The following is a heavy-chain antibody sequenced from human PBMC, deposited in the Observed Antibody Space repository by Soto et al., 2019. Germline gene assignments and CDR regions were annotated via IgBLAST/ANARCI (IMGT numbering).Heavy chain of an antibody. D-gene: IGHD2-2*01. CDR1: GFTFSSYA. CDR3: AREGYCSSTSCPFPNILFDY. Sequence: GGSLRLSCAASGFTFSSYAMHWVRQAPGKGLEWVAVISYDGSNKYYADSVKGRFTISRDNSKNTLYLQMNSLRAEDTAVYYCAREGYCSSTSCPFPNILFDYWGQGTLVTVSS. J-gene: IGHJ4*02. V-gene: IGHV3-30-3*01. CDR2: ISYDGSNK.